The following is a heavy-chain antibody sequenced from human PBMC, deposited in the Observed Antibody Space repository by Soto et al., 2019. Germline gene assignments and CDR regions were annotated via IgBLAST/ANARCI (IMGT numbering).Heavy chain of an antibody. CDR3: ALQGVGATTGNYYGMDV. Sequence: LKISCKGSGYSFTSYWIGWVRQMPGKGLEWMGIIYPGDSDTSYSPSFQGQVTISADKSISTAYLQWSSLKASDTAMYYCALQGVGATTGNYYGMDVWGQGTTVTVSS. D-gene: IGHD1-26*01. J-gene: IGHJ6*02. CDR1: GYSFTSYW. V-gene: IGHV5-51*01. CDR2: IYPGDSDT.